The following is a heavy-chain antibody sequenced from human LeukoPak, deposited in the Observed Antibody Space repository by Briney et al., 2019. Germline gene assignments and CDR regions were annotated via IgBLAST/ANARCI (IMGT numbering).Heavy chain of an antibody. D-gene: IGHD6-13*01. V-gene: IGHV4-39*07. CDR3: ARGTAGAGI. CDR2: IYYSGST. Sequence: SETLSLTCTVSGGSISNSSSYWGWIRQPPGKGLEWIGSIYYSGSTNYNPSLKSRVTISVDTSKNQFSLKLRSVTAADTAVYYCARGTAGAGIWGQGTMVTVSS. J-gene: IGHJ3*02. CDR1: GGSISNSSSY.